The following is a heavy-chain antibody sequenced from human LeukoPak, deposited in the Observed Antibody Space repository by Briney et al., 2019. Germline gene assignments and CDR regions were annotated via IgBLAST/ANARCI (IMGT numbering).Heavy chain of an antibody. D-gene: IGHD4-17*01. J-gene: IGHJ5*02. CDR3: ARVATVTGLRVDNWFDP. V-gene: IGHV1-69*04. Sequence: GASVKVSCKASGYTFTSYGISWVRQAPGQGLEWMGRIIPILGIANYAQKFQGRVTITADKSTSTAYMELSSLRSEDTAVYYCARVATVTGLRVDNWFDPWGQGTLVTVSS. CDR1: GYTFTSYG. CDR2: IIPILGIA.